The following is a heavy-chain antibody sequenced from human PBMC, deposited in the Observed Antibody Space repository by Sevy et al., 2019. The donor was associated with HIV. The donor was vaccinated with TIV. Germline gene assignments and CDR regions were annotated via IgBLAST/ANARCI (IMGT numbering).Heavy chain of an antibody. CDR1: GFTFGDYA. D-gene: IGHD3-10*01. CDR2: IRSKAYGGTT. V-gene: IGHV3-49*04. J-gene: IGHJ6*03. Sequence: GGSLRLSCTASGFTFGDYAMSWVRQAPGKGLEWVGFIRSKAYGGTTEYAASVKGRFTISRDDSKSIAYLQMNSLKTEDTAVYYCTSGEGDPSQRRYYYYYYYMDVWGKGTTVTVSS. CDR3: TSGEGDPSQRRYYYYYYYMDV.